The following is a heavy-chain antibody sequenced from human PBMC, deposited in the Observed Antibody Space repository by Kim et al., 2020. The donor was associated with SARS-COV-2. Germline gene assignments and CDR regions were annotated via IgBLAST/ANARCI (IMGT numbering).Heavy chain of an antibody. CDR3: AGLNSGYSYGWPPSEDV. Sequence: SETLSLTCAVYGGSFSGYYWSWIRQPPGKGLEWIGEINHSGSTNYNPSLKSRVTISVDTSKNQFSLNLSSVTAADTAVYYCAGLNSGYSYGWPPSEDVWGQGTTVTVSS. CDR1: GGSFSGYY. D-gene: IGHD5-18*01. CDR2: INHSGST. V-gene: IGHV4-34*01. J-gene: IGHJ6*02.